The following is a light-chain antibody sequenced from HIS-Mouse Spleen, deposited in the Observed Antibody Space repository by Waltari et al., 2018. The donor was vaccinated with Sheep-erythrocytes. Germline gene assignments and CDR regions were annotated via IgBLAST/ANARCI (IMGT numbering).Light chain of an antibody. J-gene: IGLJ2*01. CDR2: QDS. CDR3: QAWDSSTVV. Sequence: SYELTQPPSVSVSPGQTASITRSGAHLADHSACWYQQKPGQSPVLVIYQDSKRPSGITERFSGSNSGNTATLTISGTQAMDEADYYCQAWDSSTVVFGGGTKLTVL. V-gene: IGLV3-1*01. CDR1: HLADHS.